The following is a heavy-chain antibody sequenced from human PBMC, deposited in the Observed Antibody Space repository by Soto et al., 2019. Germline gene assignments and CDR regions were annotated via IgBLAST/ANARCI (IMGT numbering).Heavy chain of an antibody. J-gene: IGHJ4*02. D-gene: IGHD3-3*01. V-gene: IGHV1-8*01. Sequence: ASVKVSCKASGYTFSSYDINWVRQATGQGLEWMGWMNPNSGNTAYAQKFQGRVTMTTDMSTTTAYMELRSLRSDDTAVYYCARDNDVWTGYFLDNWGQGTLVTVSS. CDR2: MNPNSGNT. CDR1: GYTFSSYD. CDR3: ARDNDVWTGYFLDN.